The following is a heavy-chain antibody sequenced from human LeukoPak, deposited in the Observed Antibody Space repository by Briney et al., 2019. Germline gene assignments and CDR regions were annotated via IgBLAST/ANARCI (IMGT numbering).Heavy chain of an antibody. V-gene: IGHV4-34*01. CDR3: ASGSSGYYYDY. Sequence: GSLRLSCAASGFTFSTYVMSWVRQPPGKGLEWIGEINHSGSANYNPSLKSRVTISVDTSKNQFSLKLSSVTAADTAVYYCASGSSGYYYDYWGQGTLVTVSS. CDR1: GFTFSTYV. J-gene: IGHJ4*02. D-gene: IGHD3-22*01. CDR2: INHSGSA.